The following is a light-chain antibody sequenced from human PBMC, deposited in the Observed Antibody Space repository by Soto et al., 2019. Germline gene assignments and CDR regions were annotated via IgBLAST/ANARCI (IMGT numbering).Light chain of an antibody. Sequence: QSALTQPRSVSGSPGQSVTISCSGTSSDVGGYNYVSWYQQHPGKAPKLIIYDVTKWPSGVPDRFSGSKSGNTASLTISGLQAEDEADYYCCSYAVIYSNVYVFGTGTKVTVL. J-gene: IGLJ1*01. V-gene: IGLV2-11*01. CDR1: SSDVGGYNY. CDR2: DVT. CDR3: CSYAVIYSNVYV.